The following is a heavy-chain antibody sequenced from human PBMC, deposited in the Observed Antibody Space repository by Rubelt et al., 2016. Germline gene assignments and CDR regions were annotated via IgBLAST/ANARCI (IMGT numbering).Heavy chain of an antibody. J-gene: IGHJ4*02. CDR2: ISNSGDAI. CDR3: ARGASKFMVGGIGLAY. V-gene: IGHV3-23*01. Sequence: EVQVLESGGGLVQSGGSLRLSCAASGFTFSSYSMAWVRQAPGKGLQWVSSISNSGDAIHYSDSVKGRFTISRDNSKNMLYLEMNGLGAVDTALCDCARGASKFMVGGIGLAYWGQGTLVSVSS. CDR1: GFTFSSYS. D-gene: IGHD1-26*01.